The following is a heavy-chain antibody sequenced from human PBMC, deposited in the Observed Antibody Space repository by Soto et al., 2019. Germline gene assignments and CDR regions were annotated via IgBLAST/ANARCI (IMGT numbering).Heavy chain of an antibody. CDR1: GGSFSGYY. V-gene: IGHV4-34*01. CDR2: INHSGST. D-gene: IGHD5-12*01. J-gene: IGHJ4*02. Sequence: SETLSLTCAVYGGSFSGYYWSWIRQPPGKGLEWIGEINHSGSTNYNPSLKSRVTISVDTSKNQFSLKLSSVTAADTAVYYCARVTGWGVYSGYDFVKDYWGQGTLVTVSS. CDR3: ARVTGWGVYSGYDFVKDY.